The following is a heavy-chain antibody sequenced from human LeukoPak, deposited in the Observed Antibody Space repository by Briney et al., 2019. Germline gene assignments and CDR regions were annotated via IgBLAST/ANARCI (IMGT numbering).Heavy chain of an antibody. CDR1: GYTFTTYW. CDR3: ARESRDGYNNFDY. J-gene: IGHJ4*02. CDR2: IYPGDSDT. D-gene: IGHD5-24*01. V-gene: IGHV5-51*01. Sequence: GESLKISSKGSGYTFTTYWIGWVRQTPGKGLEWMGIIYPGDSDTRYSPSFQGQVTISADKSVNTAYLQWTSLRASDTAMYYCARESRDGYNNFDYWGQGTLVTVSS.